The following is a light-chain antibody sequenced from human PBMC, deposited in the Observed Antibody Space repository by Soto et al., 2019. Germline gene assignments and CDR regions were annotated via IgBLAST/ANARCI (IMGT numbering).Light chain of an antibody. V-gene: IGKV1-9*01. J-gene: IGKJ1*01. CDR3: QQLNSYS. Sequence: IQLTQSPSSLSASVGDRVTITCRASQGISSYLAWYQQKPGKAPKLLIYDASTLQSGVPSRFRGSGSGTDFTLPISSLQPEDFATYYCQQLNSYSFGQGTKVEIK. CDR2: DAS. CDR1: QGISSY.